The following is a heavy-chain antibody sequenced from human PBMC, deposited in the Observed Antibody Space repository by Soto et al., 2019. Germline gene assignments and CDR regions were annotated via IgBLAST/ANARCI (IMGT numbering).Heavy chain of an antibody. CDR3: AKDRAYSSSWLHYYYYGMDV. D-gene: IGHD6-13*01. J-gene: IGHJ6*02. Sequence: GGSLRLSCAASGFTFSSYSMNWVRQAPGKGLEWVSYISSSRSTIYYADSVKGRFTISRDNSKNTLYLQMNSLRAEDTAVYYCAKDRAYSSSWLHYYYYGMDVWGQGTTVTVSS. CDR2: ISSSRSTI. CDR1: GFTFSSYS. V-gene: IGHV3-48*01.